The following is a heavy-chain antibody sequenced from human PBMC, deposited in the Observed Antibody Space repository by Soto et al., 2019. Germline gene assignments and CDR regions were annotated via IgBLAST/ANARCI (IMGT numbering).Heavy chain of an antibody. Sequence: TLSLTCTVSGCSISSSSYYWGWIRQPPGKGLEWIGSIYYSGSTYYNPSLKSRVTISVDTSKNQFSLKLSSVTAADTAVYYCATRTPYYYGSGHFDYWGQGTLVTVSS. V-gene: IGHV4-39*01. CDR1: GCSISSSSYY. CDR3: ATRTPYYYGSGHFDY. D-gene: IGHD3-10*01. J-gene: IGHJ4*02. CDR2: IYYSGST.